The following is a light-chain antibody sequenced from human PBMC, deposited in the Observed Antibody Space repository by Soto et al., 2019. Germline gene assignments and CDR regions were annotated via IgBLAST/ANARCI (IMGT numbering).Light chain of an antibody. CDR3: QQYGSSPVT. V-gene: IGKV3-20*01. CDR1: QSVSSSY. CDR2: GAS. Sequence: EIVLTQSPGTLSLSPGERATLSCRASQSVSSSYLAWYQQKPGQAPRLLIYGASFRATGIPDRFSGSGSGTDFTLTISRLEPEDFAVYYCQQYGSSPVTFGPGTKVDIK. J-gene: IGKJ3*01.